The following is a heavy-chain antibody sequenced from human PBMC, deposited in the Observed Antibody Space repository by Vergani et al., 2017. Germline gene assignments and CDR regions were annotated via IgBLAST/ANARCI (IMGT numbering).Heavy chain of an antibody. CDR3: ARPKYPGYCSGGSCYITDY. Sequence: QVQLVQSGAEVKKPGSSVKVSCKASGYTFTSYGISWVRQAPGQGLEWMGWISAYNGNTNYAQKLQGRVTMTTDTSTSTAYMEMRSLRSDDTAVYYCARPKYPGYCSGGSCYITDYWGQGTLVTVSS. V-gene: IGHV1-18*01. D-gene: IGHD2-15*01. CDR2: ISAYNGNT. J-gene: IGHJ4*02. CDR1: GYTFTSYG.